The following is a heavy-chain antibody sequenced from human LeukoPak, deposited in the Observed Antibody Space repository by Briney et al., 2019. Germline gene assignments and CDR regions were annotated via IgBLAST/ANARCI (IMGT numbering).Heavy chain of an antibody. V-gene: IGHV4-34*01. CDR3: ARSLSIRRSFWFDP. Sequence: SETLSLTCAVYGGSFSGYYWSWIRQPPGKGLEWIGEINHSGSTNYNPSLKSRVTISVDTSKNQFSLKLSSVTAADTAVYYCARSLSIRRSFWFDPWGQGTLVTVSS. J-gene: IGHJ5*02. CDR1: GGSFSGYY. D-gene: IGHD3-16*02. CDR2: INHSGST.